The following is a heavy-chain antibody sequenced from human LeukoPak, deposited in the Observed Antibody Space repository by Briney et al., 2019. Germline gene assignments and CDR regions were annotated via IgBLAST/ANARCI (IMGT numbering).Heavy chain of an antibody. CDR3: SRENGAFSPFGY. CDR2: VSLSGLT. Sequence: SGTLSLTCGVSCGSITSTNWWSWVRQPPGQGLEWIGEVSLSGLTNYNPSLSSRVIMALDTSKNHLSLHLTSVTAADTAVYYCSRENGAFSPFGYWGQGYLVTVLS. CDR1: CGSITSTNW. V-gene: IGHV4-4*02. D-gene: IGHD2-8*01. J-gene: IGHJ4*02.